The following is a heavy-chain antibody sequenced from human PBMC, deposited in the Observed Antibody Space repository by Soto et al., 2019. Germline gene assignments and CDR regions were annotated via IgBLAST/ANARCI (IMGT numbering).Heavy chain of an antibody. CDR3: ARGKEDYRAVAGIFSPVHFDY. D-gene: IGHD6-19*01. J-gene: IGHJ4*02. V-gene: IGHV1-18*01. Sequence: QVQLVQSGAEVKKPGASVKVSCKASGYTFTSYGISWVRQAPGQGLEWMGWISAYNGNTNYVQKLQGRVTMTTDTSTSTAYMELRSLRSDDTAVYYYARGKEDYRAVAGIFSPVHFDYWGQGTLVTVSS. CDR2: ISAYNGNT. CDR1: GYTFTSYG.